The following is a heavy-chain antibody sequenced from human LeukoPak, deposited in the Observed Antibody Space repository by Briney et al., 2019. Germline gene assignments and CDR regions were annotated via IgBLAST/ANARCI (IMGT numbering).Heavy chain of an antibody. Sequence: SETLSLTCAVYGGSFSGYYWSWIRQPPGKGLEWIGEINLSGSTNYNPSLKSRVTISVDTSKNQFSLKLSSVTAADTAVYYCARGASGDCSSTSCYSRNFDYWGQGTLVTVSS. CDR2: INLSGST. V-gene: IGHV4-34*01. CDR3: ARGASGDCSSTSCYSRNFDY. CDR1: GGSFSGYY. J-gene: IGHJ4*02. D-gene: IGHD2-2*02.